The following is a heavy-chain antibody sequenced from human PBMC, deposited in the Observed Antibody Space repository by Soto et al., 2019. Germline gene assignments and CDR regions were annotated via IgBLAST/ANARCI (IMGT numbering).Heavy chain of an antibody. CDR1: GGSISSYY. CDR3: ARSSSWAQFYHYYGMDV. D-gene: IGHD6-13*01. Sequence: QVQLQESGPGLVKPSETLSLTCTVSGGSISSYYWCWIRQAPGQGLEWIGQIYYSGGSYYNPSLMSRVALSVDTSKNQFSMKLSSVTAADTAVYYCARSSSWAQFYHYYGMDVWGQGTTVTVSS. CDR2: IYYSGGS. V-gene: IGHV4-59*01. J-gene: IGHJ6*02.